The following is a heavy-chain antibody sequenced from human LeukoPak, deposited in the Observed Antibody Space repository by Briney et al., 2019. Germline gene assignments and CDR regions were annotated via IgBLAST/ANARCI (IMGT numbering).Heavy chain of an antibody. Sequence: SETLSLTCTVSGASISSGGYYWSWIRQHPGKGLEWIGHINYSGTTYYKPSPKSRVTISVDTSKNQFSLKLSSVTAADTAVYYCAVYYYGPWGQGTLVTVSS. CDR1: GASISSGGYY. CDR2: INYSGTT. V-gene: IGHV4-31*03. D-gene: IGHD3-10*01. J-gene: IGHJ4*02. CDR3: AVYYYGP.